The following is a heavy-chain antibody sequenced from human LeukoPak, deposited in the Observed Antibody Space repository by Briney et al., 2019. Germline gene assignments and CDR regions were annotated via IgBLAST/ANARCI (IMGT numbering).Heavy chain of an antibody. D-gene: IGHD5-18*01. CDR1: GGSISSGGYS. CDR3: IGMPRLRGYSSGSPFDY. V-gene: IGHV4-30-2*02. CDR2: IYHSGST. J-gene: IGHJ4*02. Sequence: PSQTLSLTCAVSGGSISSGGYSWSWIRQPPGKGLEWIGYIYHSGSTYYNPSLKSRVTISVDRSKNQFSLKLSSVTAADTAVYYCIGMPRLRGYSSGSPFDYWGQGTLVTVSS.